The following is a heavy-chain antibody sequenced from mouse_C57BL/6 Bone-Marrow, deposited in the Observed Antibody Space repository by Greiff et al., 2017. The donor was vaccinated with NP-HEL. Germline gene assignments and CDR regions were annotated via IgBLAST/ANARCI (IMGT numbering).Heavy chain of an antibody. CDR2: INSDGGST. CDR3: ASQFPYYYGSSRGY. V-gene: IGHV5-2*01. Sequence: EVKVVESGGGLVQPGESLKLSCESNEYEFPSHDMPWVRKTPEKRLELVAAINSDGGSTYYPDTMERRFIISRDNTKKTLYLQMSSLRSEDTAWYYCASQFPYYYGSSRGYWGQGTTLTVSS. J-gene: IGHJ2*01. CDR1: EYEFPSHD. D-gene: IGHD1-1*01.